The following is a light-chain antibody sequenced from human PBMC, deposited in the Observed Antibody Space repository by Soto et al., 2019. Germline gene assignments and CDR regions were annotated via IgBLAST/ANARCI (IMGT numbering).Light chain of an antibody. CDR2: RNY. V-gene: IGLV1-47*01. Sequence: QPVLTQPPSASETPGQRVTISCSGSSSNIGSNHVYWYQHLPGTAPKLLIYRNYLRPSGVPDRFSASKSGTSASLAISGLRSDDEADYYCGAWDDSLSGWVFGGGTKVTVL. CDR3: GAWDDSLSGWV. CDR1: SSNIGSNH. J-gene: IGLJ3*02.